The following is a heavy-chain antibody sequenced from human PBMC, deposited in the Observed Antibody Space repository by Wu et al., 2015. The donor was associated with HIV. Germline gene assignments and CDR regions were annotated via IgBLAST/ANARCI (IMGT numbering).Heavy chain of an antibody. Sequence: QVQLVQSGAEVKKPGASVKVSCKASGYTFSSYYMHWVRQAPGQGLEWMGMINPSGGSTSYAQKFQGRVTMTRDTSTTTVYMELSSLRSEDTAVYYCARLTQYYYYGMDVWGRGTTVTVSS. CDR2: INPSGGST. CDR1: GYTFSSYY. CDR3: ARLTQYYYYGMDV. J-gene: IGHJ6*02. V-gene: IGHV1-46*01. D-gene: IGHD3-9*01.